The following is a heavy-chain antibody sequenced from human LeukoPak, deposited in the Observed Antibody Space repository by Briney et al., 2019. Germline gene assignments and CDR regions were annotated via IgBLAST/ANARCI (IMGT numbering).Heavy chain of an antibody. CDR3: AREDGDYGVY. V-gene: IGHV3-53*01. Sequence: PSETLSLTCAVYGGSFSGYYWSWVRQAPGKGLEWVSVIYSGGTTYYADSVKGRFTISRDNSKNTLYLQMNSLRAEDTAVYYCAREDGDYGVYWGQGTLVTVSS. CDR1: GGSFSGYY. CDR2: IYSGGTT. D-gene: IGHD4-17*01. J-gene: IGHJ4*02.